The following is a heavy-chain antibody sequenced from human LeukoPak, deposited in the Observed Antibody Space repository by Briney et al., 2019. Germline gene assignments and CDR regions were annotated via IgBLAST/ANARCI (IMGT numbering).Heavy chain of an antibody. D-gene: IGHD3-22*01. J-gene: IGHJ6*03. V-gene: IGHV4-4*07. CDR3: ARDYYDSSGYYGRGGYYYMDV. Sequence: SETLSLTCTVSGGSISSYFWSWMRQHAGKGLEWLGRIYTSGSTNYSPSLKSRLTISVDKSKNQFSLKLSSVTAADTAVYYCARDYYDSSGYYGRGGYYYMDVWGKGTTVTVSS. CDR1: GGSISSYF. CDR2: IYTSGST.